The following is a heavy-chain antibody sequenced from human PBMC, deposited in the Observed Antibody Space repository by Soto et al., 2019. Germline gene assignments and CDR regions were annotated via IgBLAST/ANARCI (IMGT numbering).Heavy chain of an antibody. D-gene: IGHD6-13*01. CDR3: ATAAGTPSYYYYGMDV. J-gene: IGHJ6*02. Sequence: QVQLVESGGGVVQPGRSLRLSCAASGFTFSSYGMHWVRQAPGKGLEWVAVISYDGSNKYYADSVKGRFTISRDNSTNTLYLQMNSLRAEDTAVYYCATAAGTPSYYYYGMDVWGQGTTVTVSS. CDR1: GFTFSSYG. CDR2: ISYDGSNK. V-gene: IGHV3-30*03.